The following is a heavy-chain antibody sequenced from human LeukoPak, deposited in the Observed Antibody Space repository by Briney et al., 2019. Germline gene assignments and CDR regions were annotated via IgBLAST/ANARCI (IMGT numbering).Heavy chain of an antibody. Sequence: GGSLRLSRAASGFTFSGYAMNWVRQAPGKGLEWVSLIFASGSTTKYADSVKGRFTISRDNSKNTLYLQMNSLRAEDTAVYYCAKDVRPDGINDFDHWGQGTLVTVSS. CDR3: AKDVRPDGINDFDH. J-gene: IGHJ4*02. CDR2: IFASGSTT. CDR1: GFTFSGYA. D-gene: IGHD1-1*01. V-gene: IGHV3-23*05.